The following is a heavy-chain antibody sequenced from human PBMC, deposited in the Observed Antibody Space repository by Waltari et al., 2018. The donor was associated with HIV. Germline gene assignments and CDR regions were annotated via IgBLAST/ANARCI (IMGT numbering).Heavy chain of an antibody. CDR2: INSDGSST. CDR1: GFTFSNYW. Sequence: VQLVESGGGLVQPGGSLRLSCAVSGFTFSNYWMHWVGQAPGKGLVGISRINSDGSSTNYAGSVKGRFTVSRDNAKNTLYLQMNSLRAEDTAVYYGARDLNSRNGDDYWGQGTLVTVSS. V-gene: IGHV3-74*01. J-gene: IGHJ4*02. CDR3: ARDLNSRNGDDY. D-gene: IGHD4-17*01.